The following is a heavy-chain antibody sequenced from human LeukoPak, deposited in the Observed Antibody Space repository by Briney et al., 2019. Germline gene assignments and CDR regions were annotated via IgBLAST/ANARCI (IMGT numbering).Heavy chain of an antibody. V-gene: IGHV1-18*01. CDR2: IGDYNGNT. D-gene: IGHD3-16*01. CDR3: ARGTQMMTPYYFDY. J-gene: IGHJ4*02. CDR1: GYTFNRYG. Sequence: ASVKVSCKASGYTFNRYGISWLRQAPAQGLEWMGWIGDYNGNTNYAQNLQGRVTMTTDTSTNTAYMELRSLRYDDTAVYYCARGTQMMTPYYFDYWGQGTMVTVSS.